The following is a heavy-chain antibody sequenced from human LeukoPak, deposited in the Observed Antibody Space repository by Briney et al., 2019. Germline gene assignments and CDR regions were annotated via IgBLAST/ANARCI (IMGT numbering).Heavy chain of an antibody. J-gene: IGHJ5*02. V-gene: IGHV5-51*01. CDR3: ARPPSGSHGWFDL. CDR2: IYLDDSDT. D-gene: IGHD1-26*01. Sequence: GESLKISCKGSGYRFTTSWIGWVRQMPGKGLEWMGFIYLDDSDTRYSPAFQGQVTISADKSISTAYLQWSSLRASDTAMYYCARPPSGSHGWFDLCGQGTLVTVSS. CDR1: GYRFTTSW.